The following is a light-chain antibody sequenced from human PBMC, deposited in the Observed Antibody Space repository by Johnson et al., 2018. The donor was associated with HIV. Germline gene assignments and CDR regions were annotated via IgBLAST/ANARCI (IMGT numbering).Light chain of an antibody. Sequence: QSVLTQPPSVSATPGQNITISCSGSSSNIGNNYVSWYQQLPETVPKLLIYDNNKRPSGICDRFSGSKSGTSATLGITGLETGDEADYYCGTWNSRLIAYVFGTGTKVTVL. V-gene: IGLV1-51*01. CDR1: SSNIGNNY. CDR3: GTWNSRLIAYV. J-gene: IGLJ1*01. CDR2: DNN.